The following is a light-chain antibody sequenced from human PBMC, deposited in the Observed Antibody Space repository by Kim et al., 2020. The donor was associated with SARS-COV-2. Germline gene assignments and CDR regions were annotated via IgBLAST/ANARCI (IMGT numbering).Light chain of an antibody. Sequence: PGGTVTLTCGSSTGPVTSNLYPYWIQQKPGQGPNILIYDTTNKQSWTPARFSGSLLGGKAALTLSGAQPEDEADYYCLLWYTGTGVVGGGTQLTVL. J-gene: IGLJ7*01. CDR2: DTT. CDR3: LLWYTGTGV. CDR1: TGPVTSNLY. V-gene: IGLV7-46*01.